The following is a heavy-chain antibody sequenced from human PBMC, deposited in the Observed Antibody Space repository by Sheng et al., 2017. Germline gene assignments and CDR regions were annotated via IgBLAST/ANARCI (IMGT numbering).Heavy chain of an antibody. J-gene: IGHJ4*02. V-gene: IGHV3-53*01. D-gene: IGHD3-10*01. Sequence: EVRLVDSGGGLVQPGGSLRLSCAASGFTVSDNHMSWVRQAPGMGLEWLSLIHTNGNTYYTDSVKGRFTISRDISKNTLYLQMNSLRAEDTALYYCARDHEGRPFDDWGQGTLVTVSS. CDR3: ARDHEGRPFDD. CDR2: IHTNGNT. CDR1: GFTVSDNH.